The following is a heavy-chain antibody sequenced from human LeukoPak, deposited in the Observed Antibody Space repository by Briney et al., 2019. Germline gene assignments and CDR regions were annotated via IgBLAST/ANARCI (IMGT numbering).Heavy chain of an antibody. CDR1: GFTFSDYY. Sequence: GGSLRFSCAASGFTFSDYYMSWIRQAPGKGLEWVAFIRYDGSNKYYADSVKGRSTISRDNSKNTLYLQMNSLRAEDTAVYYCAKDEDYWGQGTLVTVSS. CDR2: IRYDGSNK. V-gene: IGHV3-30*02. J-gene: IGHJ4*02. CDR3: AKDEDY.